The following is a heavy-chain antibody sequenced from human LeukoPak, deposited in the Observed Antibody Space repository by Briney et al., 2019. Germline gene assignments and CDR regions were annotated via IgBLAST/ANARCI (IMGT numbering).Heavy chain of an antibody. CDR3: ARVPRIAVAGASFDY. D-gene: IGHD6-19*01. V-gene: IGHV1-3*01. CDR2: INAGNGNT. J-gene: IGHJ4*02. CDR1: GYTFTSYA. Sequence: ASVKVSCKASGYTFTSYAMHWVRQAPGQRLEWMGWINAGNGNTKHSQKFQGRVTITRDTSASTAYMELSSLRSEDTAVYYCARVPRIAVAGASFDYWGQGTLVTVSS.